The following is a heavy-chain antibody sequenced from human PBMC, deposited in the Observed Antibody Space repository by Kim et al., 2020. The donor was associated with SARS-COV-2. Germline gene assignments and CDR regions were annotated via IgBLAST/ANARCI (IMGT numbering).Heavy chain of an antibody. Sequence: GGSLRLSCAASGFTFSSYAMSWVRQAPGKGLEWVSAISGSGGSTYYADSVKGRFTISRDNSKNTLYLQMNSLRAEDTAVYYCAKLITMVRGVIINPADYWGQGTLVTVSS. CDR2: ISGSGGST. V-gene: IGHV3-23*01. CDR1: GFTFSSYA. CDR3: AKLITMVRGVIINPADY. D-gene: IGHD3-10*01. J-gene: IGHJ4*02.